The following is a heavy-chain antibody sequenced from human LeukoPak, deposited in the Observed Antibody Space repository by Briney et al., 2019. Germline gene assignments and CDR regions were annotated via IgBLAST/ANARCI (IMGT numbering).Heavy chain of an antibody. CDR2: INEGGSGK. D-gene: IGHD4-17*01. V-gene: IGHV3-7*03. CDR1: GFVFSSYW. J-gene: IGHJ4*02. CDR3: ARAVTSTEGY. Sequence: PGGSLRLSCAASGFVFSSYWTTWVRQAPGKGLEWVASINEGGSGKYYVDSVKGRFTISRDNAQKSLYLEMHSLRAEDTAVYYCARAVTSTEGYWGQGTLVTVSS.